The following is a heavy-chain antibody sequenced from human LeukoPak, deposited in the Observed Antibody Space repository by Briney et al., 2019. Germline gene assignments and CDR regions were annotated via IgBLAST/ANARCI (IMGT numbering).Heavy chain of an antibody. CDR3: ARHYGSGTYPLDY. CDR1: GGSISSYY. Sequence: PSETLSLTCTVSGGSISSYYWSWIREPPSRGREWFGNIYYSGNTDYNPSLKRRVTISVDTSKNQFSLKLSSVTAADTAVYYCARHYGSGTYPLDYWGQGTLVTVSS. V-gene: IGHV4-59*01. CDR2: IYYSGNT. D-gene: IGHD3-10*01. J-gene: IGHJ4*02.